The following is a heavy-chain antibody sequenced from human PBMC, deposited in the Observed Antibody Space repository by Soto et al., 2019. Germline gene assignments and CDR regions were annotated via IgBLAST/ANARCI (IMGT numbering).Heavy chain of an antibody. CDR3: ARGVAAAGTFPQYYYYYYMDV. CDR1: GYTFTSYD. J-gene: IGHJ6*03. Sequence: ASVKVSCKASGYTFTSYDINWVRQATGQGLEWMGWMNPNRGNTGYAQKFQGRVTMTRNTSISTAYMELSSLRSEDTAVYYCARGVAAAGTFPQYYYYYYMDVWGKGTTVTVSS. CDR2: MNPNRGNT. D-gene: IGHD6-13*01. V-gene: IGHV1-8*01.